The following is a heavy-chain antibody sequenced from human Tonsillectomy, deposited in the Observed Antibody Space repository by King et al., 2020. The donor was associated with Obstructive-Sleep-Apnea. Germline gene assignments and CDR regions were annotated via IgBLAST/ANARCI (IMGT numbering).Heavy chain of an antibody. Sequence: VQLVESGGGVVQPGRSLRLSCAASGFTFSSYAMHWVRQAPGKGLEWVAVISYDGSNKYYADSVKGRFTISRDNSKNTLYLQMNSLRAEDTAVYYCARDNGNLWGNYRFDYWGQGTLVTVSS. CDR2: ISYDGSNK. J-gene: IGHJ4*02. CDR3: ARDNGNLWGNYRFDY. D-gene: IGHD3-16*02. V-gene: IGHV3-30-3*01. CDR1: GFTFSSYA.